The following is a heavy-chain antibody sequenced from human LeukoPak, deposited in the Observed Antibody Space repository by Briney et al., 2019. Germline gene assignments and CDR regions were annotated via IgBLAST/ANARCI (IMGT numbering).Heavy chain of an antibody. D-gene: IGHD4-23*01. CDR1: GFTFSSYA. CDR3: AKAPDDYGGNSLLY. V-gene: IGHV3-23*01. CDR2: ISGSGGST. Sequence: PSGGSLRLSCAASGFTFSSYAMSWVRQGPGKGLEWVSAISGSGGSTYYADSVKGRFTISRDNSKNTLYLQMNSLRAEDTAVYYCAKAPDDYGGNSLLYWGQGTLVTVSS. J-gene: IGHJ4*02.